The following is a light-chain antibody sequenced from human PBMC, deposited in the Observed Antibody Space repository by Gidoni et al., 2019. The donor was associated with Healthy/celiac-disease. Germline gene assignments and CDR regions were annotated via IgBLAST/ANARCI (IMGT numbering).Light chain of an antibody. CDR3: QQYNNWPPYT. J-gene: IGKJ2*01. CDR1: QSVSSK. Sequence: EIGMTQSPAPLSVSPGERATLACRASQSVSSKVAWYQQQPGQAPRLLIYGASPRATCIPARFSGRGSGTEFPLTLSSLQSEDFAVYYCQQYNNWPPYTFGQWPKLEIK. CDR2: GAS. V-gene: IGKV3-15*01.